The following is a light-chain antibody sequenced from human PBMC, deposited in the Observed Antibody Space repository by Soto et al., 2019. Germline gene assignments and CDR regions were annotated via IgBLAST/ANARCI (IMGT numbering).Light chain of an antibody. V-gene: IGLV1-44*01. J-gene: IGLJ3*02. CDR3: ATWDDNVYGPV. CDR2: RSD. Sequence: QSVLTQPPSASGTPGQRVTISCSGSWSTIGSNPVQWYRQLPGTAPQLLIYRSDQRPSGVPDRFSGSKSGTSASLTISGLQSEDEADYHCATWDDNVYGPVFGGGTKLTVL. CDR1: WSTIGSNP.